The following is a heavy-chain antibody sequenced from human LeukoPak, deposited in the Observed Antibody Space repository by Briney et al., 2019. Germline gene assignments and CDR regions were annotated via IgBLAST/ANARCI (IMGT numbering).Heavy chain of an antibody. CDR1: GFTFSDYY. CDR3: ARDPNRYSSSSSFDY. Sequence: GGSLGLSCAASGFTFSDYYMSWIRQAPGKGLEWVSYISSSSSYTNYADSVKGRFTISRDNAKTSLYLQMNSLRAEDTAVYYCARDPNRYSSSSSFDYWGQGTLVTVSS. V-gene: IGHV3-11*06. D-gene: IGHD6-6*01. CDR2: ISSSSSYT. J-gene: IGHJ4*02.